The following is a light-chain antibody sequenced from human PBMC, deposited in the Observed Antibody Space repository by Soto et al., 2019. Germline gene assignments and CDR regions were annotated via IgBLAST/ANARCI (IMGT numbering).Light chain of an antibody. CDR1: TTDVGSYKL. Sequence: QSALTQPASVSRSPGQSITISCTGTTTDVGSYKLVSWYQQHPGKAPKLMIYEVSRRPSGVSNRFSGSKSGNTASLTISGLQAEDEADYYCCSWAGSSTFYFFGSGTKATVL. J-gene: IGLJ1*01. CDR3: CSWAGSSTFYF. CDR2: EVS. V-gene: IGLV2-23*02.